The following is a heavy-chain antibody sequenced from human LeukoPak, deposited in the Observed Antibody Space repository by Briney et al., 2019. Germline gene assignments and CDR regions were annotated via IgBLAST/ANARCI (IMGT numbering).Heavy chain of an antibody. CDR1: GTPFSSSY. Sequence: SETLSLSCAVYGTPFSSSYWSWIRPTPRKGLERIGEISHSGSTNYNPSLKSRVTVSLDTSKNQFSLKLTSVTAADTAVYYCARVEIGPSGIVIDYWGQGTLVTVSS. CDR3: ARVEIGPSGIVIDY. D-gene: IGHD6-25*01. V-gene: IGHV4-34*01. J-gene: IGHJ4*02. CDR2: ISHSGST.